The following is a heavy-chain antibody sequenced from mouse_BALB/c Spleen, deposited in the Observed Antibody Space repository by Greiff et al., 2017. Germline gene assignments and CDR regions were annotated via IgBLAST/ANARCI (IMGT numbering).Heavy chain of an antibody. CDR3: ARGGLRPWFAY. CDR2: ISYSGST. CDR1: GYSITSDYA. D-gene: IGHD2-4*01. J-gene: IGHJ3*01. V-gene: IGHV3-2*02. Sequence: EVQLQESGPGLVKPSQSLSLTCTVTGYSITSDYAWNWIRQFPGNKLEWMGYISYSGSTSYNPSLKSRISITRDTSKNQFFLQLNSVTTEDTATYYCARGGLRPWFAYWGQGTLVTVSA.